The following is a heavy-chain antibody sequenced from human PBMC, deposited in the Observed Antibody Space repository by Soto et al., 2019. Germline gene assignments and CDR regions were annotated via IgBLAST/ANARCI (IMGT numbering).Heavy chain of an antibody. CDR2: ISPDGGST. J-gene: IGHJ4*02. CDR3: ARAPRGGVIIVITSAQIDY. Sequence: QVQLVQSGAEVKKPGASVKVSCKASGYDFTDHYIHWVRQAPGQGLEWMGIISPDGGSTRYSQQCQARITMTRDTSTSTVYMELSSLRSEDTAVYYCARAPRGGVIIVITSAQIDYWGQGTLVTVSS. V-gene: IGHV1-46*01. CDR1: GYDFTDHY. D-gene: IGHD3-10*01.